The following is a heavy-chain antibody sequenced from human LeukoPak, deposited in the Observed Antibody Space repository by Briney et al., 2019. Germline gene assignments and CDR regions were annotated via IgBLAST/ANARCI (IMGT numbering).Heavy chain of an antibody. V-gene: IGHV3-21*01. CDR3: ARDQDGGKYYYESSGYSH. CDR1: GFTFSSYG. J-gene: IGHJ4*02. Sequence: GGSLRLSCAASGFTFSSYGLNWVRQAPGKGLEWVSTISSGGHIYYEDSVKGRFTISRDDAKNSLYLQMNSLRAEDTAVHYCARDQDGGKYYYESSGYSHWGQGTLVTVSS. CDR2: ISSGGHI. D-gene: IGHD3-22*01.